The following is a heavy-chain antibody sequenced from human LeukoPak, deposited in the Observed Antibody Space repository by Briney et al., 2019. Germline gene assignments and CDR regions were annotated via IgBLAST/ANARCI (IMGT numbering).Heavy chain of an antibody. CDR1: GFTFSSYW. CDR2: IKQDGSEK. CDR3: ARDPRIHYYGSGSYYDY. J-gene: IGHJ4*02. D-gene: IGHD3-10*01. Sequence: PGGSLRLSCAASGFTFSSYWMSWVRQAPGKGLEWVANIKQDGSEKYYVDSVKGRFTISRDNAKNSLYLQMNSLRAEDTAVYYCARDPRIHYYGSGSYYDYWGQGTLVTVSS. V-gene: IGHV3-7*01.